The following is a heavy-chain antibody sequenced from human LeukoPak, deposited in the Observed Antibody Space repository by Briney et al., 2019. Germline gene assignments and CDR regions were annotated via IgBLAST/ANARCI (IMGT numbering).Heavy chain of an antibody. D-gene: IGHD2-15*01. V-gene: IGHV3-9*01. Sequence: GGSLRLSCAASGFTFDDYAMHWVRQAPGKGLEWVSGISWNSGSIGYADSVKGRFTISRDNAKNSLYLQMNSLRVEDTAVYYCARALYCSGGSCYSGPDYWGQGTLVTVSS. CDR2: ISWNSGSI. CDR3: ARALYCSGGSCYSGPDY. CDR1: GFTFDDYA. J-gene: IGHJ4*02.